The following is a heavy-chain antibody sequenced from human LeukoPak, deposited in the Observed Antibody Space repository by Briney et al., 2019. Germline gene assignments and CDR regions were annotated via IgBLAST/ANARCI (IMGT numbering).Heavy chain of an antibody. CDR2: IYYSGST. Sequence: SETLSLTCTVSGGSISSYYWSWIRQPPGKGLEWIGYIYYSGSTNYNPSLKSRVTISVDTSKNQFSLKLSSVTAADTAVYYCARGGEWELNFDYWGQGTLVTVSS. J-gene: IGHJ4*02. CDR1: GGSISSYY. CDR3: ARGGEWELNFDY. D-gene: IGHD1-26*01. V-gene: IGHV4-59*12.